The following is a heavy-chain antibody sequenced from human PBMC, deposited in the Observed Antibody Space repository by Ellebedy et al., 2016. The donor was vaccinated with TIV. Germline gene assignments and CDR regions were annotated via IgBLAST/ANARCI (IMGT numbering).Heavy chain of an antibody. J-gene: IGHJ4*02. D-gene: IGHD6-19*01. V-gene: IGHV1-2*02. CDR3: ARGDSVAGTENFDY. Sequence: ASVKVSCXASGYTFTGYYMHWVRQAPGQGLEWMGWINPNSGGTNYAQKFQGRVTMTRDTSISTAYMELSRLRSDDTAVYYCARGDSVAGTENFDYWGQGTLVTVSS. CDR2: INPNSGGT. CDR1: GYTFTGYY.